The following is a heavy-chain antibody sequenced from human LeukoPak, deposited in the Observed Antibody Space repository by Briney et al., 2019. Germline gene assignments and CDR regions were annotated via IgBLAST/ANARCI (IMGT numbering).Heavy chain of an antibody. CDR2: INTKSGVT. CDR1: GYSFTGYY. CDR3: AREDRHSGCCNWFDP. J-gene: IGHJ5*02. D-gene: IGHD6-13*01. V-gene: IGHV1-2*02. Sequence: ASVKVSCKASGYSFTGYYLHWVRHAPGQGLEWMLWINTKSGVTIYVQKFQRRVTMTRDTSIRTAYIELSRLNSDDTAVYSCAREDRHSGCCNWFDPWGQGTLVSVSS.